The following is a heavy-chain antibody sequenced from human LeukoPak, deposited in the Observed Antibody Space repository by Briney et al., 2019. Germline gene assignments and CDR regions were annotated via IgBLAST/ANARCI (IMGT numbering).Heavy chain of an antibody. CDR1: GGSISSSSW. D-gene: IGHD2-15*01. V-gene: IGHV4-4*02. J-gene: IGHJ5*02. Sequence: SETLSLTCAVSGGSISSSSWCSWVRQPPGKGLEWIGRIFHTGTTDYKTSLKGRVTISVDKSKNQFSLKLTSVTAADTAVYYCTRGDIVVVVAATNWFDPWGQGTLVTVSS. CDR3: TRGDIVVVVAATNWFDP. CDR2: IFHTGTT.